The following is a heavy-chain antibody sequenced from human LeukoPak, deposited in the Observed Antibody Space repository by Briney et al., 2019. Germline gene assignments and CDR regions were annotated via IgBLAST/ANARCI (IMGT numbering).Heavy chain of an antibody. Sequence: GGSLRLSCAACGFTFCSYSMNWLRQAPGKGLVWVSYLSSSISTIYYADSVKGRFTIYRDNAKNSLYLQICSLSAEVTAVSYCAREWGLLFDYLDQGTLVTVCS. CDR2: LSSSISTI. J-gene: IGHJ4*02. CDR3: AREWGLLFDY. CDR1: GFTFCSYS. D-gene: IGHD1-26*01. V-gene: IGHV3-48*01.